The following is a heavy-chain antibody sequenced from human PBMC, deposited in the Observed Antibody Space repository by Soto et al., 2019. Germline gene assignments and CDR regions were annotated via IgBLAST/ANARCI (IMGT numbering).Heavy chain of an antibody. CDR1: GYTFTTSG. CDR2: ISGRDGKT. CDR3: ARDAGRGSGSYFPNWFDP. J-gene: IGHJ5*02. V-gene: IGHV1-18*01. Sequence: QVELVQSGDEVREPGASVKVSCRASGYTFTTSGISWVRQAPGQGLEWMGWISGRDGKTKYAQKLQGRVSMTTDTATSTGYMERWGLRSDDTAMYYCARDAGRGSGSYFPNWFDPWGQGTLVTVSS. D-gene: IGHD3-10*01.